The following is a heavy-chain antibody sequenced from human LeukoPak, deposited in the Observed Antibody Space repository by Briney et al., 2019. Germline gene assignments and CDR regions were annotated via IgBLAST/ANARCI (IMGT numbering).Heavy chain of an antibody. V-gene: IGHV4-34*01. Sequence: SETLSLTCAVYGGSFSGYYWSWIRQPPGKGLEWIGEINHSGSTNYNPSLKSRVTISVDTSKNQFSLKLSSVTAADTAVYYCARSYDFCSGYSIDYWGQGTLVTVSS. J-gene: IGHJ4*02. CDR1: GGSFSGYY. D-gene: IGHD3-3*01. CDR2: INHSGST. CDR3: ARSYDFCSGYSIDY.